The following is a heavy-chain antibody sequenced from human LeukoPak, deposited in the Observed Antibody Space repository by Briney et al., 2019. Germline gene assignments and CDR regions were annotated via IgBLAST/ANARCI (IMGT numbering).Heavy chain of an antibody. Sequence: SETLSLTCTVSGGSISSSSYYWGWLRQPPGKGREWIGSIYYSGSTNYNPSLKSRVTMSLDTSKSQFSLNLDSVTAADTAVYYCAREYNSSRYFDYWGQGTLVTVSS. CDR3: AREYNSSRYFDY. D-gene: IGHD6-13*01. V-gene: IGHV4-39*07. CDR2: IYYSGST. CDR1: GGSISSSSYY. J-gene: IGHJ4*02.